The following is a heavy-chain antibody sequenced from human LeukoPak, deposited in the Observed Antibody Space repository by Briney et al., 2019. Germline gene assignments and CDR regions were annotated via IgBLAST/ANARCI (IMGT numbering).Heavy chain of an antibody. CDR3: ARQGDSGRSYDY. Sequence: SQTLSLTCTVSGGSISSYYWSWIRQPPGKGLELIGTIYYSGSTNYNPSLKSRVTISLDTSKNQFSLNLRSVTAADTAVYFCARQGDSGRSYDYWGQGTLVTVSS. D-gene: IGHD3-22*01. V-gene: IGHV4-59*08. J-gene: IGHJ4*02. CDR1: GGSISSYY. CDR2: IYYSGST.